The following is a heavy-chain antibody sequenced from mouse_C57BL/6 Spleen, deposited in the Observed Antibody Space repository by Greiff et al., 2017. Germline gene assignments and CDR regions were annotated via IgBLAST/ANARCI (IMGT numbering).Heavy chain of an antibody. V-gene: IGHV3-6*01. CDR2: ISYDGSN. J-gene: IGHJ4*01. CDR1: GYSITSGYY. CDR3: AREAGHYYAMDY. Sequence: EVKLVESGPGLVKPSQSLSLTCSVTGYSITSGYYWNWIRQFPGNKLEWMGYISYDGSNNYNPSLKNRISITRDTSKNQFFLKLNSVTTEDTATYYCAREAGHYYAMDYWGQGTSVTVSS. D-gene: IGHD3-3*01.